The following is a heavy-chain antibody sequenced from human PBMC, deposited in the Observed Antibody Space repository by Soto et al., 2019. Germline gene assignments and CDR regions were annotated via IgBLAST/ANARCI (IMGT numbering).Heavy chain of an antibody. Sequence: GGSLRLSCAASEFTFSSYGMHWVRQAPGKGLEWVAVIWYDGSNKYYADSVKGRFTISKDNSKNTLYLQMNSLRAEDTAVYYCARDRYYDSSAYGMDVWGQGTTVTVSS. D-gene: IGHD3-22*01. V-gene: IGHV3-33*01. CDR3: ARDRYYDSSAYGMDV. CDR1: EFTFSSYG. CDR2: IWYDGSNK. J-gene: IGHJ6*02.